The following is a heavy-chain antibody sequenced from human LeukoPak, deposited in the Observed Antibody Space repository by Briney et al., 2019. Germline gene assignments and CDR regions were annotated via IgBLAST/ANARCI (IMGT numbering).Heavy chain of an antibody. Sequence: SETLSLTCTVSGGSISSYYWSWIRQPPGKGLECIGYIYYSGSTNYNPSLKSRVTISVDTSKNQFSLKLSSVTAADTAVYYCARRTYFYDSSGYYFDYWGQGTRVTVSS. CDR1: GGSISSYY. J-gene: IGHJ4*02. CDR2: IYYSGST. CDR3: ARRTYFYDSSGYYFDY. D-gene: IGHD3-22*01. V-gene: IGHV4-59*01.